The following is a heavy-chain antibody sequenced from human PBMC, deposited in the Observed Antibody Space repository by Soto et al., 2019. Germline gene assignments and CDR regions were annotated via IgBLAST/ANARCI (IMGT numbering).Heavy chain of an antibody. D-gene: IGHD3-10*01. CDR2: IVVGSGNT. CDR1: GFTFTSSA. Sequence: GASVKVSCKASGFTFTSSAVQWVRQARGQRLEWIGWIVVGSGNTNYAQKFQERVTITRGMSTSTAYMELSSLRSEDTAVYYCAASNPTIYYYYYGMDVWGQGTTVTV. CDR3: AASNPTIYYYYYGMDV. J-gene: IGHJ6*02. V-gene: IGHV1-58*01.